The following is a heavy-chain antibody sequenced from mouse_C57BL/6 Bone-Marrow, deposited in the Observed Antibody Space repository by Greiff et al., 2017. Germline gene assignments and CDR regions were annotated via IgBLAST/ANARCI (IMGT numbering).Heavy chain of an antibody. CDR3: ARDLGTMDY. CDR1: GYTFTSYG. Sequence: QVQLQQSGAELARPGASVKLSCKASGYTFTSYGISWVKQRTGQGLEWIGVIYPRSGNTYSNEKFKGKATLTADKSSSTAYMELRSLTSEDSAVYFCARDLGTMDYWGQGTSVTVSS. D-gene: IGHD3-3*01. CDR2: IYPRSGNT. J-gene: IGHJ4*01. V-gene: IGHV1-81*01.